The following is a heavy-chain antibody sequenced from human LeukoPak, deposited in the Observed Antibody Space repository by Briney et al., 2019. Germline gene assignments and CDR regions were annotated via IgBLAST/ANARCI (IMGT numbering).Heavy chain of an antibody. CDR3: ARESNSGWDLDY. V-gene: IGHV3-21*01. J-gene: IGHJ4*02. CDR1: GFTFSTYS. D-gene: IGHD6-19*01. Sequence: PGGSQRLSCAASGFTFSTYSMNWVRQAPGKGLEWVSSISSTSSYIYYTDSMKGRFTISRDNVKNSLYLQMSSLRAEDTAVYYCARESNSGWDLDYWGQGTLVTVSS. CDR2: ISSTSSYI.